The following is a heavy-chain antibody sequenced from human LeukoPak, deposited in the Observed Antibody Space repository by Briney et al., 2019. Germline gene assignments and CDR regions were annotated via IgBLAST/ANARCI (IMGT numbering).Heavy chain of an antibody. D-gene: IGHD3-10*01. CDR1: GSTFSTYW. J-gene: IGHJ6*02. V-gene: IGHV3-7*01. CDR3: ARVRTTGSYYGMDV. Sequence: GGSLRLSCAASGSTFSTYWMSWVRQAPGKGLEWVANIKEDESEKYYVDSVKGRFTISRDNAQNSLNLQMNSLRPEDTAMYYCARVRTTGSYYGMDVWGQGTTVTVSS. CDR2: IKEDESEK.